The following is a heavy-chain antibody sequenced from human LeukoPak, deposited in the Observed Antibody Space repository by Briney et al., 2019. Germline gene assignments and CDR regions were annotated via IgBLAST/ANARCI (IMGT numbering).Heavy chain of an antibody. J-gene: IGHJ4*02. V-gene: IGHV3-33*01. CDR2: IWHDGSKE. CDR3: ARDHHYYDSSGLRSGCIDY. D-gene: IGHD3-22*01. CDR1: GFTFGNYD. Sequence: GRSLRLSCAVSGFTFGNYDMHWVRQTPGKRLEWVAVIWHDGSKEFYVDSVKGRFTISRDNSENTLYLQMNSLRAEDTAVYYCARDHHYYDSSGLRSGCIDYWGQGTLVTVSS.